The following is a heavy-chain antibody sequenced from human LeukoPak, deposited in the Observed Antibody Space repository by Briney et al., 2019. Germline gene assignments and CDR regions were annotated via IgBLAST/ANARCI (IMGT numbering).Heavy chain of an antibody. CDR1: GFTVSNDY. Sequence: GGSLRLSCAVSGFTVSNDYMSWVRQAPGKGLEWVSVIYGGGATYYADSVRGRFTISRDNFENTLFLQMENLRAEDTAVYYCTRLLPSSHHFFDSWGQGTLVAVSS. V-gene: IGHV3-53*01. D-gene: IGHD6-6*01. CDR3: TRLLPSSHHFFDS. CDR2: IYGGGAT. J-gene: IGHJ4*02.